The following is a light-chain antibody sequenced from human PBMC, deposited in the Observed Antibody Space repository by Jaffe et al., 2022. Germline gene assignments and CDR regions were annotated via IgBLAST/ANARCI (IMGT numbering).Light chain of an antibody. CDR3: QRYGDLVFT. V-gene: IGKV1-33*01. CDR2: DAS. Sequence: DIQMTQSPSSLSASVGDRVTISCQASQDISNYLNWYQQKPGKAPRLLICDASYLETGVPSRFSGSGSGTNFTLTISSLQPEDIATYYCQRYGDLVFTFGPGTKVDFK. J-gene: IGKJ3*01. CDR1: QDISNY.